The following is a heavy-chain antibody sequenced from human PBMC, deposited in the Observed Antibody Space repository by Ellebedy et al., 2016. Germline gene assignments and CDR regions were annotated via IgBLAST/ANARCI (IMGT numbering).Heavy chain of an antibody. D-gene: IGHD5-24*01. J-gene: IGHJ2*01. Sequence: SQTLSLTCTVYGGSFSGYYWSWIRQPPGKGLEWIGEINHSGSTNYNPSLKSRVTISVDTSKNQFSLKLSSVTAADTAVYYCARGLKYPTNWYFDLWGRGTLVTVSS. V-gene: IGHV4-34*01. CDR3: ARGLKYPTNWYFDL. CDR1: GGSFSGYY. CDR2: INHSGST.